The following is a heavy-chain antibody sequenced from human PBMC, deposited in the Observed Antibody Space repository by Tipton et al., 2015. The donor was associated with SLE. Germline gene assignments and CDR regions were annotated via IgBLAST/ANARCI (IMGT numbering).Heavy chain of an antibody. Sequence: TLSLTCAVYGGSFSAYYLNWIRQPPGKGLEWIGEINDSGSTNYNPSLKSRVTISMDASKNQFSLKLSSVTAADTAFYYCATGAHYDFWSGSSWFDPWGQGTLVTVSS. D-gene: IGHD3-3*01. J-gene: IGHJ5*02. CDR3: ATGAHYDFWSGSSWFDP. CDR1: GGSFSAYY. V-gene: IGHV4-34*01. CDR2: INDSGST.